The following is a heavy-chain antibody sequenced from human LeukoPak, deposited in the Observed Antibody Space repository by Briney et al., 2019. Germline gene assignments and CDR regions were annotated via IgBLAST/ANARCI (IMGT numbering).Heavy chain of an antibody. J-gene: IGHJ5*02. CDR3: ARERRRLVGFDP. CDR1: GYTFTGYY. CDR2: INPNSGGT. Sequence: ASVKVSCKASGYTFTGYYMHWVRQAPGQGLEWMGWINPNSGGTYYAQKFQGRVTMTRDTSISTAYVELSRLRSDDTAVYYCARERRRLVGFDPWGQGTLVTVSS. V-gene: IGHV1-2*02.